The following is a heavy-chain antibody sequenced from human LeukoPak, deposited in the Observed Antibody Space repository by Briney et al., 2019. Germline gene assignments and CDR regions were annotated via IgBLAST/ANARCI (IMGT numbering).Heavy chain of an antibody. J-gene: IGHJ4*02. CDR3: AGDDYGDYNLVY. CDR2: ISYDGSNK. Sequence: GGSLRLSCAASGFTFSSYGMHWVRQAPGKGLEWVAVISYDGSNKYYADSVKGRFTISRDNSKNTLYLQMNSLRAEDTAVYYCAGDDYGDYNLVYWGQGALVSVSS. V-gene: IGHV3-30*03. CDR1: GFTFSSYG. D-gene: IGHD4-17*01.